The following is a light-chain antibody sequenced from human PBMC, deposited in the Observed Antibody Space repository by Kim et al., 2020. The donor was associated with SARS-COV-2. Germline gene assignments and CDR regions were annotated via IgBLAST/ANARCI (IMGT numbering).Light chain of an antibody. CDR1: NNNVGNQG. Sequence: RQTPKLTCTGNNNNVGNQGAAWLQQHQGHPPKLLSYRNNNRPSGISERFSASRSGDTASLTITGLQPEDETDYYCSAWDSSLSAWVFGGGTQLTVL. CDR3: SAWDSSLSAWV. CDR2: RNN. V-gene: IGLV10-54*04. J-gene: IGLJ3*02.